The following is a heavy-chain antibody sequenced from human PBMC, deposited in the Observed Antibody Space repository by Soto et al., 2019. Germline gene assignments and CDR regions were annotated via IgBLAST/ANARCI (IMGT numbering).Heavy chain of an antibody. V-gene: IGHV3-30*03. CDR3: ATAARPDY. CDR2: ISYDGSNK. J-gene: IGHJ4*02. CDR1: GFTFSSYG. Sequence: GGSLRLSCAASGFTFSSYGMHWVRQAAGKGLEWVAVISYDGSNKYYADSVKGRFTISRDNSKNTPYLQMNSLRAEDTAVYYCATAARPDYWGQGTLVTVSS. D-gene: IGHD6-6*01.